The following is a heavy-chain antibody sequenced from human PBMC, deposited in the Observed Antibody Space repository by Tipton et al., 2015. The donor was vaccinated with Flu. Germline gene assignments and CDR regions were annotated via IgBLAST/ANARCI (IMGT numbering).Heavy chain of an antibody. Sequence: LRLSCTVSGGSISSSSYYWGWIRQPPGKGLEWIGSIYYSGSTYYNPSLKSRVTISVGTSKNQFSLKLSSVTAADTAVYYCARDIPWLVRGGMDVWGQGTTVTVSS. CDR3: ARDIPWLVRGGMDV. V-gene: IGHV4-39*07. D-gene: IGHD6-19*01. CDR2: IYYSGST. J-gene: IGHJ6*02. CDR1: GGSISSSSYY.